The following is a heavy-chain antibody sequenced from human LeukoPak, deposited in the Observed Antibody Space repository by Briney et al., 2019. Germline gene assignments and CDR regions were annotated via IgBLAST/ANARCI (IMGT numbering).Heavy chain of an antibody. CDR2: ISTNRDIR. CDR3: ARDGDAMNTCSDP. J-gene: IGHJ5*02. D-gene: IGHD7-27*01. V-gene: IGHV1-18*01. Sequence: GASVKVSCKASGYTFTNYGISWVRQAPGQGLEWMGWISTNRDIRTYAQALQGRFTMTTDTATTTAHMELNTLTFDNTPVSYWARDGDAMNTCSDPWGQGTPVTVSS. CDR1: GYTFTNYG.